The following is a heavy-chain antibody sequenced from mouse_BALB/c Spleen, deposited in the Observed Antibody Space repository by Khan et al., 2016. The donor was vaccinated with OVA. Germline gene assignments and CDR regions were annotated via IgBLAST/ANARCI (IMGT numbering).Heavy chain of an antibody. Sequence: EVQLQESGPGLVKPSQSLSLTCTVTGYSITSDYAWNWIRQFPGNKLEWMGYISYGGGTSYNPSLKSRISFTRDTSKNQFFLQLNSVTTEDTATYYCARKLTFAYWGQGTLVTVSA. CDR1: GYSITSDYA. CDR2: ISYGGGT. J-gene: IGHJ3*01. D-gene: IGHD2-13*01. V-gene: IGHV3-2*02. CDR3: ARKLTFAY.